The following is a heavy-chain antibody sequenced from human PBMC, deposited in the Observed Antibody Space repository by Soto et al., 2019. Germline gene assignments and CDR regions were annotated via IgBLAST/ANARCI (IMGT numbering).Heavy chain of an antibody. D-gene: IGHD6-19*01. Sequence: EVQLLDSGGGLVQPGGSLRLSCHASGFTFSSSVMSWVRQAPGKGLEWVSAVSGSGVNTYYADSVKGRFSISRDNSKKTLYLQMSSLRGDDTAVDYCAKYLAVAATAPFEYWGHGNPVTVSS. V-gene: IGHV3-23*01. CDR2: VSGSGVNT. CDR3: AKYLAVAATAPFEY. CDR1: GFTFSSSV. J-gene: IGHJ4*01.